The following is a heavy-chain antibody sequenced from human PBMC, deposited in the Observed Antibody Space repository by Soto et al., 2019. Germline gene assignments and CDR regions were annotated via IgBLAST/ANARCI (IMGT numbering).Heavy chain of an antibody. CDR3: AKDSSGWYVGRLGP. D-gene: IGHD6-19*01. CDR2: ISGSGGST. V-gene: IGHV3-23*01. J-gene: IGHJ5*02. Sequence: EVQLLESGGGLVQPGGSLRLSCAASGFTFSSYAMSWVRQAPGKGLAWVSAISGSGGSTYYADSVTGRFTISRDNSKNTLYLQMNSMRAEDTAVYYYAKDSSGWYVGRLGPWGQGTLVTVSS. CDR1: GFTFSSYA.